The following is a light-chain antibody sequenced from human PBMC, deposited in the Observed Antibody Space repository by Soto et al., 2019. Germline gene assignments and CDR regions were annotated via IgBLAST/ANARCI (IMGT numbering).Light chain of an antibody. CDR1: SSNIGAGYD. CDR2: GNS. Sequence: QSVLTQPPSVSGAPGQRVTISCTGSSSNIGAGYDVHWYQQLPGTAPKLLIYGNSNRPSGVPDRFSGSKSGTSASLAITGLQAEDEADYYCQSYDSSLSGWVFGGGPQLTVL. J-gene: IGLJ3*02. V-gene: IGLV1-40*01. CDR3: QSYDSSLSGWV.